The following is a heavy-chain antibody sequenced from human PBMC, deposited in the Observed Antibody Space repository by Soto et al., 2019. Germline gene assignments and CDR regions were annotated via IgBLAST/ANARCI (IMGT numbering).Heavy chain of an antibody. V-gene: IGHV1-18*01. CDR2: ISAYNGNT. CDR3: ATEPTDLDK. CDR1: GYTFTSCG. Sequence: QVQLVQSGAEVKKPGASLKVSCKASGYTFTSCGISWVRQAPGQGLEWMGWISAYNGNTNYAQKLQGRVTMTTVTSTSTAHMALRSLRPDDTAVYYFATEPTDLDKSGQGTLVTVSS. J-gene: IGHJ4*02.